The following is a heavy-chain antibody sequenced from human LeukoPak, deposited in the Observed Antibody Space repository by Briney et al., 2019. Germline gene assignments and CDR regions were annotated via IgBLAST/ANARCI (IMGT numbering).Heavy chain of an antibody. CDR2: IIPIFGTA. D-gene: IGHD6-6*01. Sequence: SVKVSCKASGGTFSSYAISWVRQAPGQGLEWMGGIIPIFGTANYAQKFRGRVTITADESTSTAYMELSSLRSEDTAVYYCARDLAARLYYYYYYYMDVWGKGTTVTVSS. CDR3: ARDLAARLYYYYYYYMDV. V-gene: IGHV1-69*13. CDR1: GGTFSSYA. J-gene: IGHJ6*03.